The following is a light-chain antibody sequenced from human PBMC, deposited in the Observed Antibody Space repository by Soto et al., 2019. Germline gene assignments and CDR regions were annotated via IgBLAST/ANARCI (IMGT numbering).Light chain of an antibody. V-gene: IGKV1-5*01. CDR2: DAS. CDR1: QPIKTW. J-gene: IGKJ1*01. Sequence: DIQLTQSPASVSAAVGDRINISCRASQPIKTWLAWYQQKPGKGPKLLIYDASSLESGVPSRFSGSGSGTEFTLTISSLQPDDFATYYCQQYNSYSWTFGQGTKVEIK. CDR3: QQYNSYSWT.